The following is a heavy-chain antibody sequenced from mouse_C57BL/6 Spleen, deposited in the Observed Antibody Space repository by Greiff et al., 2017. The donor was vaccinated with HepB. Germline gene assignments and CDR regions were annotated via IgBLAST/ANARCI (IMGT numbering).Heavy chain of an antibody. CDR1: GYTFTDYY. V-gene: IGHV1-19*01. CDR3: ARGGDYDAMDY. CDR2: INPYNGGT. Sequence: EVQLQQSGPVLVKPGASVKMSCKASGYTFTDYYMNWVKQSHGKSLEWIGVINPYNGGTSYNQKFKGKATLTVDKSSSTAYMELNSLTSEDSAVYYGARGGDYDAMDYWGQGTSVTVSS. J-gene: IGHJ4*01.